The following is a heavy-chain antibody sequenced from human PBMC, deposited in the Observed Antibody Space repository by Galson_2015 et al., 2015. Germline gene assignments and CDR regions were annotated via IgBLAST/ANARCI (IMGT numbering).Heavy chain of an antibody. CDR3: AKDMATLVGAHDY. CDR1: GFIFSTYG. CDR2: ISGSGGST. D-gene: IGHD1-26*01. V-gene: IGHV3-23*01. Sequence: SLRLSCAASGFIFSTYGMSWVRQAPGKGLEWVSGISGSGGSTYYADSVEGRFTISRDNSKNTLYLQMNSLRADDSAIYYCAKDMATLVGAHDYWGQGTLVTVSS. J-gene: IGHJ4*02.